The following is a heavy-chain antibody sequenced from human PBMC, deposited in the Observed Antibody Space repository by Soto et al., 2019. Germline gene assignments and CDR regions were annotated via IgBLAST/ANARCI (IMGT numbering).Heavy chain of an antibody. J-gene: IGHJ5*02. Sequence: QVQLQESGPGLVKPSQTLSLTCTVSGGSISSGGYYWSWIRQHPGKGLEWIGYIYYSGSTYYNPSLTSRVTISVDTSKHHFSLKLSSVTAADTAVYYCARAAHYSSPFRWFDPWGQGTLVTVSS. CDR3: ARAAHYSSPFRWFDP. CDR2: IYYSGST. CDR1: GGSISSGGYY. V-gene: IGHV4-31*03. D-gene: IGHD6-13*01.